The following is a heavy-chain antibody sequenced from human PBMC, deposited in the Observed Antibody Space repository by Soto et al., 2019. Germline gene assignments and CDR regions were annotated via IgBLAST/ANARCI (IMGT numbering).Heavy chain of an antibody. Sequence: QVQLVQSGAEVKKPGPSVKVSCKASVGTFSIYAVSWVRQAPGQGLEWMGGIIPIIGTRNYAQRFQGRITITGDKSTSTAYMELSSLKSEDTAVYYCARDLGSGYDPGDYWGHGTLVTVSS. CDR1: VGTFSIYA. CDR3: ARDLGSGYDPGDY. V-gene: IGHV1-69*14. CDR2: IIPIIGTR. J-gene: IGHJ4*01. D-gene: IGHD5-12*01.